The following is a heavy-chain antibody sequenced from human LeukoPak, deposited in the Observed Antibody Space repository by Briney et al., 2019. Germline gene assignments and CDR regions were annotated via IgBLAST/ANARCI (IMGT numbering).Heavy chain of an antibody. V-gene: IGHV4-34*01. CDR2: INHSGST. Sequence: SETLSLTCAVYGGSFSGYYWSWIRQPPGKGLEWIGEINHSGSTNYNPSLKSQVTISADTSKNQMSLKLSSVTAADAAVYYCAAGALGTAMPRFDYWGQGTLVTVSS. CDR3: AAGALGTAMPRFDY. CDR1: GGSFSGYY. D-gene: IGHD5-18*01. J-gene: IGHJ4*02.